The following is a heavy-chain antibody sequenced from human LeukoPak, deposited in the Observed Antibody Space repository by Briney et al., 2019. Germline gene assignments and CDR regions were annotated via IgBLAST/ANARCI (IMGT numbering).Heavy chain of an antibody. Sequence: GGSLRLSCASSGFTFSSYAVHWVRQAPGKGLEWVAVISYDGSNIYYADSLKGRFTISRDNAKNSLYLQMNSLRAEDTAVYYCAELGITMIGGVWGKGTTVTISS. CDR2: ISYDGSNI. D-gene: IGHD3-10*02. J-gene: IGHJ6*04. CDR1: GFTFSSYA. CDR3: AELGITMIGGV. V-gene: IGHV3-30*04.